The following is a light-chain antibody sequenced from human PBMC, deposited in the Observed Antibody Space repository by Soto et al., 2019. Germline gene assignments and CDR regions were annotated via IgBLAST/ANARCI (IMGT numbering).Light chain of an antibody. CDR1: QTPLIRNGNTN. V-gene: IGKV2-28*01. CDR3: MQALQTPLT. J-gene: IGKJ5*01. Sequence: MPRSPFPLPAIPGGPPSISSGFSQTPLIRNGNTNLNWNLQKPGQSPQVLIYLGSNRASGVPDRFSGSGSGTDFTLRISRVEAEDVGVYYCMQALQTPLTFGQGTRLEIK. CDR2: LGS.